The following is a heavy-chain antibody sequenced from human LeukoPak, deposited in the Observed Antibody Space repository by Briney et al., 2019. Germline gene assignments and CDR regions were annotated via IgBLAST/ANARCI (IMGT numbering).Heavy chain of an antibody. D-gene: IGHD3-16*01. CDR1: GFIFDDYA. J-gene: IGHJ4*02. V-gene: IGHV3-9*01. CDR3: AKSAVPYNLGPSFDS. Sequence: GRSVRLSCAASGFIFDDYAMHWVRQAPGKGLEWVSGISWNSGSIGYADSVKGRFTISRDNAKNSLYLQMNNLKPEDTALYFCAKSAVPYNLGPSFDSWGQGSLVTVSS. CDR2: ISWNSGSI.